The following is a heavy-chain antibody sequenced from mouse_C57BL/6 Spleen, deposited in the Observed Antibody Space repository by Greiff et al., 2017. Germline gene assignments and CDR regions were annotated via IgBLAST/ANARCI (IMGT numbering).Heavy chain of an antibody. CDR3: ARTPFTAVVSYYAMDY. J-gene: IGHJ4*01. V-gene: IGHV1-82*01. D-gene: IGHD1-1*01. CDR1: GYAFSSSW. Sequence: QVQLQQSGPELVKPGASVKISCKASGYAFSSSWMNWVKQRPGKGLEWIGRIYPGDGDTNYNGKFKGKATLTADKSSSTAYMQLSSLTSEDSAVYFCARTPFTAVVSYYAMDYWGQGTSVTVSS. CDR2: IYPGDGDT.